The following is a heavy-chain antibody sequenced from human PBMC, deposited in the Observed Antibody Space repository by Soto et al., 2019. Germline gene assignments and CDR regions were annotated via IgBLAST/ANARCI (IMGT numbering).Heavy chain of an antibody. D-gene: IGHD3-3*01. CDR3: AKTYYDFWSGPPDGMDV. V-gene: IGHV3-30*18. CDR2: ISYDGSNK. CDR1: GFTFSSYG. Sequence: SLRLSCAASGFTFSSYGMHWVRQAPGRGLEWVAVISYDGSNKYYADSVKGRFTISRDNSKNTLYLQMNSLRAEDTAVYYCAKTYYDFWSGPPDGMDVWGQGTTVTVSS. J-gene: IGHJ6*02.